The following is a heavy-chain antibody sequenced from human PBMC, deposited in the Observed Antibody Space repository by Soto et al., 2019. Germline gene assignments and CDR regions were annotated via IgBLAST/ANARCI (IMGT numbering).Heavy chain of an antibody. CDR1: GESFSGYY. D-gene: IGHD6-13*01. CDR3: ARGEGVRRAAAGIYYYYGMDV. CDR2: INHSGST. V-gene: IGHV4-34*01. J-gene: IGHJ6*02. Sequence: QVQLQQWGAGLLKPSETLSLTCAVYGESFSGYYWSWIRQPPGKGLEWIGEINHSGSTNYNPSLKSRVTIAVDTSKNQFSLKLSSVTAADTAGYYCARGEGVRRAAAGIYYYYGMDVWGQGTTVTVSS.